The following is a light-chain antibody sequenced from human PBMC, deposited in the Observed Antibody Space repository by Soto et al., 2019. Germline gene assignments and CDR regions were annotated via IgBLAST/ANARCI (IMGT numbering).Light chain of an antibody. Sequence: EIVLTQSPATLSLSPGARATLSCRASQSVGSYLAWHQQKPGQAPRLLIYDASNRATGIPARFSGSGSGTDFTLTISSLEPEDFAVYYYQQRSNWPPLTFGGGTKVDIK. CDR2: DAS. J-gene: IGKJ4*01. CDR1: QSVGSY. CDR3: QQRSNWPPLT. V-gene: IGKV3-11*01.